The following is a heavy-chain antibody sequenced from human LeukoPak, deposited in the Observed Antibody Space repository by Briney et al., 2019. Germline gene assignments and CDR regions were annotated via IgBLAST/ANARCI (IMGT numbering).Heavy chain of an antibody. J-gene: IGHJ5*02. V-gene: IGHV4-30-2*01. CDR2: IYHSGST. D-gene: IGHD1-26*01. Sequence: PSETLSLTCAVSGGSISSGGYSWSWIRQPPGKGLEWIGYIYHSGSTYYNPSLKSRVTISVDRSKNQFSLKLSSVTAADTAVYYCARARVGRGNWLDPWGQGTLVTVSS. CDR3: ARARVGRGNWLDP. CDR1: GGSISSGGYS.